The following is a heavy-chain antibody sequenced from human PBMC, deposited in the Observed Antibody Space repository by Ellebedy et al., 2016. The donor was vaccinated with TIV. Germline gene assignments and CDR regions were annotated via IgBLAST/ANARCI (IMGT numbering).Heavy chain of an antibody. CDR2: INPNSGVT. CDR3: AREPLPSNTQEWTQGFDS. Sequence: AASVKVSCKASGYTFTDYYIHWVRQAPGQGLEWMGCINPNSGVTHFAPRFQGRVTLTRDTSTSTAYMELSSLRSDDTAVYYCAREPLPSNTQEWTQGFDSWGQGTLVTVSS. V-gene: IGHV1-2*02. CDR1: GYTFTDYY. J-gene: IGHJ4*02. D-gene: IGHD3-3*01.